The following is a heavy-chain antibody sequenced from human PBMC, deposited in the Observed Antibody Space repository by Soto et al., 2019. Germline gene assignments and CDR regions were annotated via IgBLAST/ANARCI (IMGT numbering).Heavy chain of an antibody. CDR1: GFTFSSYA. V-gene: IGHV3-23*01. D-gene: IGHD5-18*01. CDR2: ISGSGGST. CDR3: ANSPRGYSYGDIDY. Sequence: PGGSLRLSCAASGFTFSSYAMSWVRQAPGKGLEWVSAISGSGGSTYYADSVKGRFTISRDNSKNTLYLQMNSLRAEDTAVYYCANSPRGYSYGDIDYWGQGTLVTVSS. J-gene: IGHJ4*02.